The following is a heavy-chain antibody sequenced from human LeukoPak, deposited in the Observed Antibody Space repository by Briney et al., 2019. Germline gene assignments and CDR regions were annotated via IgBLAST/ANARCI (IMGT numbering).Heavy chain of an antibody. Sequence: GGSLRLSCAASGFTFRSYGMHWVRQAPGKGLVWVAVISYDGSNEYYAYSVKGRFTICRDNSNNKLYLQMNSLRAEDTAVYYCANLASTRPIDYWGQGTLVTVSS. CDR2: ISYDGSNE. D-gene: IGHD2-2*01. CDR1: GFTFRSYG. V-gene: IGHV3-30*18. CDR3: ANLASTRPIDY. J-gene: IGHJ4*02.